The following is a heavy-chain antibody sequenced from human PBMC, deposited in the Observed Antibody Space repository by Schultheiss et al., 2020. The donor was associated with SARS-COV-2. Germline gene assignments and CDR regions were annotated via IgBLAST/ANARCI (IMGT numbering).Heavy chain of an antibody. CDR3: ATTKIVAIHDI. J-gene: IGHJ3*02. CDR1: GFTFGDYA. D-gene: IGHD5-12*01. V-gene: IGHV3-30-3*01. Sequence: GESLKISCTASGFTFGDYAMSWVRQAPGKGLEWVAVISYDGSNKYYADSVKGRFTISRDNSKNTLYLQMNSLRAEDTAVYYCATTKIVAIHDIWGQGTMVTVSS. CDR2: ISYDGSNK.